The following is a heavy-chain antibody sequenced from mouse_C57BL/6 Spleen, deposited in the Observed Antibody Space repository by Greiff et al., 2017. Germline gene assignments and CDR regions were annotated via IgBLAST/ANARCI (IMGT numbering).Heavy chain of an antibody. CDR3: AYHGSSSNYYARDY. D-gene: IGHD1-1*01. CDR2: IDPSDSET. Sequence: QVQLQQPGAELVRPGSSVKLSCKASGYTFTSYWLHWVKQRPIQGLEWIGNIDPSDSETHYNQKFKDKATLTVDKSSSTAYMQLSSLTSEDSAVYYCAYHGSSSNYYARDYWGQGTSVTVSS. CDR1: GYTFTSYW. J-gene: IGHJ4*01. V-gene: IGHV1-52*01.